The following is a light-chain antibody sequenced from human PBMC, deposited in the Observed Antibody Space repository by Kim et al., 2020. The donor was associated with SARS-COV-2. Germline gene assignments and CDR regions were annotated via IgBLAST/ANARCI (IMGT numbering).Light chain of an antibody. CDR3: QTWGTGIHWV. CDR1: SGHSSYA. J-gene: IGLJ3*02. CDR2: LNSDGSH. Sequence: QPVLTQSPSASASLGASVKLTCTLSSGHSSYAIAWHQQQPEKGPRYLMKLNSDGSHSKGGGIPDRFSGSSSGAERYLTISSLQSEDEADYYCQTWGTGIHWVFGGGTQLTVL. V-gene: IGLV4-69*01.